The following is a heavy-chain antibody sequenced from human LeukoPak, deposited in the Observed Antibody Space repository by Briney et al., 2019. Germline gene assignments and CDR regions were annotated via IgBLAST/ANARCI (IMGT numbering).Heavy chain of an antibody. CDR3: AKAAMPAAGSINVGCYFDY. V-gene: IGHV3-30*18. CDR2: ISYDGSNK. J-gene: IGHJ4*02. CDR1: GFTFSSYG. Sequence: GFLRLSCAASGFTFSSYGMHWVCQAPGKGLEWAAVISYDGSNKYYADSVKGRFTISRDNSKNTQYLQMNSLRGEDTAVYYCAKAAMPAAGSINVGCYFDYWGQGTLVTVSS. D-gene: IGHD6-13*01.